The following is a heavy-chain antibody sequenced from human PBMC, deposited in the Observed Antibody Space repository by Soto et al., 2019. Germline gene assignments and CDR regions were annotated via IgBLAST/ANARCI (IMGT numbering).Heavy chain of an antibody. CDR3: ANPDYSNYVLFDY. CDR1: GFTFSSYA. V-gene: IGHV3-23*01. CDR2: ISGSGGST. D-gene: IGHD4-4*01. Sequence: GGSLRLSCAASGFTFSSYAMSWVRQAPGKGLEWVSAISGSGGSTYYADSVKGRFTISRDNSKNTLYLQMNSLRAEDTAVYYCANPDYSNYVLFDYWGQGTLVTVSS. J-gene: IGHJ4*02.